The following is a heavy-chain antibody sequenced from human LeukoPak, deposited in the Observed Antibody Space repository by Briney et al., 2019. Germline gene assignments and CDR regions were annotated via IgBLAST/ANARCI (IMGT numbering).Heavy chain of an antibody. CDR3: ARDYSGYDGMDV. J-gene: IGHJ6*04. CDR2: FDPDEGKV. V-gene: IGHV1-24*01. D-gene: IGHD1-26*01. CDR1: GYRLTDLS. Sequence: GASVKVSCKVSGYRLTDLSMHWVRQVPGKGLQWMGGFDPDEGKVIYAQKLQGRATMTTDTSTSTAYMELRSLRSDDTAVYYCARDYSGYDGMDVWGKGTTVTVSS.